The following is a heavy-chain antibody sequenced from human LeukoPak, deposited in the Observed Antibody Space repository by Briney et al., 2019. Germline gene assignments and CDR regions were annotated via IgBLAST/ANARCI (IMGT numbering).Heavy chain of an antibody. CDR2: INAGNGNT. J-gene: IGHJ5*02. CDR3: ARGDSSSWFSEFDP. D-gene: IGHD6-13*01. Sequence: EASVKVSCKASAYTFTGYYMHWVRQAPGQRLEWMGWINAGNGNTKYSQEFQGRVTITRDTSASTAYMELSSLRSEDMAVYYCARGDSSSWFSEFDPWGQGTLVTVSS. V-gene: IGHV1-3*03. CDR1: AYTFTGYY.